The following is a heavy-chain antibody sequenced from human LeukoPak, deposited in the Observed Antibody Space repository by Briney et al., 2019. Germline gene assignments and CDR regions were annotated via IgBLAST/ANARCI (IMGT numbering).Heavy chain of an antibody. D-gene: IGHD6-25*01. CDR3: ARVLTAAGRFF. Sequence: SEPLSLTCTVSGVSISGSITWGWVRQAPGKGPEWIGNIHNDGRNAPHPSLRSRLTMSLDTSTNQFSLRLYSVTAADTAFYSCARVLTAAGRFFWGQGILVSVSS. CDR2: IHNDGRN. CDR1: GVSISGSIT. J-gene: IGHJ4*02. V-gene: IGHV4-39*07.